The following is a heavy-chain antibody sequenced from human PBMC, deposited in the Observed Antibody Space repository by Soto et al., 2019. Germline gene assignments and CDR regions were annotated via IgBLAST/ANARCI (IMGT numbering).Heavy chain of an antibody. CDR2: IYGGGST. CDR1: GFTVSSNY. V-gene: IGHV3-66*01. J-gene: IGHJ4*02. D-gene: IGHD3-16*01. Sequence: EVQLVESGGGLVQPGGSLRLSCAASGFTVSSNYMTWVRQAPGKGLEWVSVIYGGGSTYYADSVKGRFPMSRDNSQNTRYLQMNSLRAEDTAVYYCARGLGGGYFDAWGQGTLVTVSS. CDR3: ARGLGGGYFDA.